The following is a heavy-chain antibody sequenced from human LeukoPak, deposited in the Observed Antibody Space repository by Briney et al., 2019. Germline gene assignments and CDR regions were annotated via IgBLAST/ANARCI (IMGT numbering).Heavy chain of an antibody. Sequence: GESLKISCQGSGYSFTSYWIGWVRQMPGKGLEWMGIIYPGDSDTRYSPSFQGQVTISADKSISTAYLQWSSLKASDTAMYYCARHEDCGGDCYSVDYWGQGTLVTVSS. D-gene: IGHD2-21*02. CDR3: ARHEDCGGDCYSVDY. CDR1: GYSFTSYW. V-gene: IGHV5-51*01. J-gene: IGHJ4*02. CDR2: IYPGDSDT.